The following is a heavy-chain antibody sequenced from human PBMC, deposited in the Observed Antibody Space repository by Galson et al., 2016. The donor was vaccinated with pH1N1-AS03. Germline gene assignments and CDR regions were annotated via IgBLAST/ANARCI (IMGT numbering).Heavy chain of an antibody. D-gene: IGHD3-16*01. CDR3: TRHGTKTRFMMAFGGEGSLFDP. CDR2: MNPNNGST. Sequence: SVKVSCKASGYTFTKFLLSWVRQAPGQGLQWIGWMNPNNGSTAFAEKFLGRVTLTRDTSITTAYMELTSLSSEDSAIYYCTRHGTKTRFMMAFGGEGSLFDPWGQGTLVTVSS. V-gene: IGHV1-8*01. J-gene: IGHJ5*02. CDR1: GYTFTKFL.